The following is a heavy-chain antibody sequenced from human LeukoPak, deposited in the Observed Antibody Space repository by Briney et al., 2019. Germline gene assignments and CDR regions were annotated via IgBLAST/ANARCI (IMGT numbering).Heavy chain of an antibody. Sequence: SVKVSCKASGGTFSSYAISWVRQAPGQGLEWMGGIIPIFGTANYAQKFQGRVTITTDESTSTAYMELSSLRSDDTAVYYCARGVGMVATISKKHFDYWGQGTLVTVSS. CDR3: ARGVGMVATISKKHFDY. V-gene: IGHV1-69*05. D-gene: IGHD5-12*01. CDR1: GGTFSSYA. CDR2: IIPIFGTA. J-gene: IGHJ4*02.